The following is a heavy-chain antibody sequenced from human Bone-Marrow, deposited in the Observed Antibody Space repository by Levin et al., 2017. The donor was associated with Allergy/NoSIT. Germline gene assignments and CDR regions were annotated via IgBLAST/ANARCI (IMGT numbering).Heavy chain of an antibody. J-gene: IGHJ4*02. CDR3: AREGTHTDQRGGFFDF. CDR1: EDTFTNYY. D-gene: IGHD2-2*02. Sequence: ASVKVSCKASEDTFTNYYIHWVRQAPGQGLEWMAIISPGGGFTSNAQKFQGRLTMTRDTSTSTVYMEMSSLRGDDTAVYFCAREGTHTDQRGGFFDFWGQATLVTVSS. CDR2: ISPGGGFT. V-gene: IGHV1-46*01.